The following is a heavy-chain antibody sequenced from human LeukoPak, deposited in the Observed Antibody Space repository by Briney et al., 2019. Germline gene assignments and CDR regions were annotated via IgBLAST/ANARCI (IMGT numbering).Heavy chain of an antibody. V-gene: IGHV4-38-2*02. J-gene: IGHJ4*02. CDR3: ARIWFGLRRLYYFDY. CDR2: IYHSGST. Sequence: SETLSLTCTVSGYSISSGYYWGWIRQPPGKGLEWIGSIYHSGSTYYNPSLKSRVTISVGTSKNQFSLKLTSVTAADTAVYFCARIWFGLRRLYYFDYWGQGTLVTVSS. CDR1: GYSISSGYY. D-gene: IGHD3-10*01.